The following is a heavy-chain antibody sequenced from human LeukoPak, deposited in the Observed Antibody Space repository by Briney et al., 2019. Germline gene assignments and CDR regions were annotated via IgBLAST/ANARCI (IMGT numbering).Heavy chain of an antibody. CDR1: GYTFTSYD. D-gene: IGHD3-10*01. CDR2: MNPNSGNT. V-gene: IGHV1-8*01. J-gene: IGHJ4*02. Sequence: ASVKVSCTASGYTFTSYDINWVRQAPGQGVEWVGWMNPNSGNTGYAQKVQGRVTMTRNTSISTAYMELSSLRSEDTAVYYCARGRGYGSGSPAGYWGQGTLVTVSS. CDR3: ARGRGYGSGSPAGY.